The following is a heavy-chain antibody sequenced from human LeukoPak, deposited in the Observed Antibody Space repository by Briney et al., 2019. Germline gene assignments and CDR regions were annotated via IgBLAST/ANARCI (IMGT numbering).Heavy chain of an antibody. D-gene: IGHD6-19*01. CDR1: GFTVSSNY. Sequence: GGSLRLSCAASGFTVSSNYMSWVRQAPGKGXEWVSVIYSGGSTYYADSVKGRFTISRDNSKNTLYLQMNSLRAEDTAVYYCARDLGGYSSGWPDAFDIWGQGTMVTVSS. CDR2: IYSGGST. V-gene: IGHV3-53*01. CDR3: ARDLGGYSSGWPDAFDI. J-gene: IGHJ3*02.